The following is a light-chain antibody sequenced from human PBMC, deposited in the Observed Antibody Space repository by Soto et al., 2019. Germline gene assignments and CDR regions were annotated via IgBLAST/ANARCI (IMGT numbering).Light chain of an antibody. V-gene: IGLV2-14*01. Sequence: LSQPASVSGSPGQSITISCTGTSSDVGGFEYVSWYQHQPGKAPKLIIYDVTKRPSGVSNRFSGSKSGDTASLTISGIQAEDEGDYYCGSITRSSTSVFGTGTKVTVL. CDR2: DVT. CDR3: GSITRSSTSV. CDR1: SSDVGGFEY. J-gene: IGLJ1*01.